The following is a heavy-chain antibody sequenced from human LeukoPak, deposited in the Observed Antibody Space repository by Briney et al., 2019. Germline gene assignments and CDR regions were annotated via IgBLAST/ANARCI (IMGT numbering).Heavy chain of an antibody. J-gene: IGHJ5*02. CDR3: ARGVKYCSRTSCYPGNWFDP. V-gene: IGHV1-2*02. CDR1: GYTFTGYY. Sequence: ASVKVSCKASGYTFTGYYMHWVRQAPGQGLEWMGWINPNSGGTNYAQKFQGRVTMTRDTSISTAYMELSRLRSEDTAVYYCARGVKYCSRTSCYPGNWFDPWGPGNLVTVSS. D-gene: IGHD2-2*01. CDR2: INPNSGGT.